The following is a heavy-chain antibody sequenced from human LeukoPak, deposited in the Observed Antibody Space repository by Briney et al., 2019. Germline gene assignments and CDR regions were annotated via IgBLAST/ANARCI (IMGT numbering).Heavy chain of an antibody. V-gene: IGHV3-74*01. CDR1: GITFSNAW. CDR3: ATKQWLAPPPDS. CDR2: INTDGTVT. D-gene: IGHD6-19*01. J-gene: IGHJ4*02. Sequence: QPGGSLRLSCAASGITFSNAWMLWVRQAPGKGLESVSRINTDGTVTTYADSVKGRFTVSRDNADNTMFLQMNSVRDEDTAVYYCATKQWLAPPPDSWGQGTPVTVSS.